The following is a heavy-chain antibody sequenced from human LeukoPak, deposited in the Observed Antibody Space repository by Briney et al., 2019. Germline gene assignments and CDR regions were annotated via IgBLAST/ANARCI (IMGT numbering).Heavy chain of an antibody. CDR2: ISSYNGDT. D-gene: IGHD4-23*01. Sequence: ASVKVSCKASGYTFTSYGITWVRQAPGQGLEWMGWISSYNGDTKYAQKVQGRVTVTTDTSTSTAYMELRSLSLDDTAVYYCARGDYGGGFDYSGQGTLVTVSS. V-gene: IGHV1-18*01. CDR3: ARGDYGGGFDY. CDR1: GYTFTSYG. J-gene: IGHJ4*02.